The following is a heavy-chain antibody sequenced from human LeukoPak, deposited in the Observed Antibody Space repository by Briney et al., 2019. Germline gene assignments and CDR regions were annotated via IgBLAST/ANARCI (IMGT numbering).Heavy chain of an antibody. Sequence: GRSLRLSCAASGFTFSSYGMHWVRQAPGKGLEWVAVISYDGSNKYYADSVKGRFTISRDNSKNTLYLQMNSLRAEDTAVYYCAREKNIAAAIDYWGQGTLVTVSS. CDR1: GFTFSSYG. V-gene: IGHV3-30*03. CDR2: ISYDGSNK. J-gene: IGHJ4*02. D-gene: IGHD6-13*01. CDR3: AREKNIAAAIDY.